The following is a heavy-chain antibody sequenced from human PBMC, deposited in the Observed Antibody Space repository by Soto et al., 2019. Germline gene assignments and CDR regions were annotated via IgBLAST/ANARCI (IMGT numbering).Heavy chain of an antibody. V-gene: IGHV3-7*05. CDR2: IKPDGSLT. CDR1: GFTFDTYW. Sequence: EVQLVESGGGLVQPGGSLRLSCAASGFTFDTYWLSWVRQAPGKGLEWVANIKPDGSLTSYVDAVKGRYTISRDNAKNSLFMKMNSLRAENMAVYYCARNGRGGNGTFVTVSS. D-gene: IGHD2-8*01. J-gene: IGHJ4*03. CDR3: ARNGR.